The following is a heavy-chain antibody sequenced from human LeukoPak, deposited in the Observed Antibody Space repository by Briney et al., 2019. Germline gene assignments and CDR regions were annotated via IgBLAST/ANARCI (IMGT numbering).Heavy chain of an antibody. J-gene: IGHJ5*02. D-gene: IGHD3-22*01. Sequence: SETLSLTCTVSGGSISSYYWSWIRQPPGKGLEWIGYIYYSGSTNYNPSLKSRVTISVDTSKNQFSLKLSSVTAADTAVYYCARKARYYYDSSGYPNWFDPWGQGTLVTVSS. CDR2: IYYSGST. CDR1: GGSISSYY. V-gene: IGHV4-59*12. CDR3: ARKARYYYDSSGYPNWFDP.